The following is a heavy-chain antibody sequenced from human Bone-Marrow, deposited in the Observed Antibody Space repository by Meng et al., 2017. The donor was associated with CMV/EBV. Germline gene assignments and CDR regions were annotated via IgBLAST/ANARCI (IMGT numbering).Heavy chain of an antibody. D-gene: IGHD6-19*01. J-gene: IGHJ6*02. Sequence: SETLSLTCAVHGGSFSGYYWSWIRQPPGKGLEWIGEINHSGSTNYNPSLKSRVTISVDTSKNQFSLKLSSVTAADTAVYYCARGAVPKGMDVWGQGTTVTVSS. CDR1: GGSFSGYY. V-gene: IGHV4-34*01. CDR2: INHSGST. CDR3: ARGAVPKGMDV.